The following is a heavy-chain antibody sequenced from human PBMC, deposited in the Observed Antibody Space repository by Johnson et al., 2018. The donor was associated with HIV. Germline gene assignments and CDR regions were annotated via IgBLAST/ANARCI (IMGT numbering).Heavy chain of an antibody. CDR2: ISYDGSNK. J-gene: IGHJ3*02. D-gene: IGHD6-6*01. CDR3: ASYSSSDAFDI. CDR1: GFTFSSYA. Sequence: VQLVESGGGVVQPGRSMRLSCAASGFTFSSYAMHWVRQAPGKGLEWVAVISYDGSNKYYADSVKGRFTISRDNAKNSLYLQMNSLRAEDTAVYYCASYSSSDAFDIWGQGTMVTVSS. V-gene: IGHV3-30*04.